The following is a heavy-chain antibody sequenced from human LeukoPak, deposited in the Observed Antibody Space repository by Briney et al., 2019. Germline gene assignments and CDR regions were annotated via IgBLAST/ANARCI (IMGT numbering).Heavy chain of an antibody. Sequence: GASVKVSCKVSGYTLTELPMHWVRQAPGKGVEWMGGFDPEDGETIYAQKFQGRVTMTEDTSTDTAYMELSSLRSEDTAVYYCASFPPIVGANWGQGTLVTVSS. CDR1: GYTLTELP. J-gene: IGHJ4*02. CDR2: FDPEDGET. D-gene: IGHD1-26*01. V-gene: IGHV1-24*01. CDR3: ASFPPIVGAN.